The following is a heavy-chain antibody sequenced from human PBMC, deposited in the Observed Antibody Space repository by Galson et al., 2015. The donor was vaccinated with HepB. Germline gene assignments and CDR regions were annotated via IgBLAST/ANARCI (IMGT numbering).Heavy chain of an antibody. CDR3: AREDAYGDYSYEAFDI. CDR1: GFTFSSYA. D-gene: IGHD4-17*01. V-gene: IGHV3-30*04. CDR2: ISYDGSNT. Sequence: SLRLSCAASGFTFSSYAMHWVRQAPGKGLEWVAVISYDGSNTYYADSVKGRFTISRDNSKNTLYLQMNSLRAEDTAVYYCAREDAYGDYSYEAFDIWGQVTMVTVSS. J-gene: IGHJ3*02.